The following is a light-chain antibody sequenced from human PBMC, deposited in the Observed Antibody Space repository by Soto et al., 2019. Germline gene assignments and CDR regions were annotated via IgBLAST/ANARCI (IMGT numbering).Light chain of an antibody. CDR3: CSYAGGYIYV. V-gene: IGLV2-11*01. Sequence: QSALTQPPSVSGSPGQSVTISCTGTNSDVGAYEYVSWYQQQPLKAPRLVIYDVTERPSGVPVRFSGSKSGNTASLTISGLQPEDEGDYYCCSYAGGYIYVFGSGTKLTVL. J-gene: IGLJ1*01. CDR1: NSDVGAYEY. CDR2: DVT.